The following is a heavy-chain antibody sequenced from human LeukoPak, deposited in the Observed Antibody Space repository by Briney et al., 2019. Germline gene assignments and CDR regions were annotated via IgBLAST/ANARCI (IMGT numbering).Heavy chain of an antibody. CDR1: GYSFTNYG. D-gene: IGHD5-18*01. CDR3: VRDLDTTMAARYLFES. Sequence: ASVKVSCKASGYSFTNYGISWVRQAPGQGLEWMGWISPYNDNANYAQKLQGRVTMTTNTSTTTVYMEVRSLRSDDTAVYYCVRDLDTTMAARYLFESWGQGTLVTVSS. CDR2: ISPYNDNA. J-gene: IGHJ4*02. V-gene: IGHV1-18*01.